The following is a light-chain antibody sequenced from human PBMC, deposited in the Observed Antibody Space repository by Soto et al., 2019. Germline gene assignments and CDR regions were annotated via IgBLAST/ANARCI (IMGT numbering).Light chain of an antibody. CDR1: QSVLYSSNNKNY. V-gene: IGKV4-1*01. Sequence: DIVMTQSPDSLAVSLGERATINCKSSQSVLYSSNNKNYLAWYQQKPGQSPKLLIYWASTRESGVPDRFSGSGSGTDFTLTISSLQAEDVAVYYCQQYYTTPPTTFGQGTKLGIK. CDR3: QQYYTTPPTT. CDR2: WAS. J-gene: IGKJ2*01.